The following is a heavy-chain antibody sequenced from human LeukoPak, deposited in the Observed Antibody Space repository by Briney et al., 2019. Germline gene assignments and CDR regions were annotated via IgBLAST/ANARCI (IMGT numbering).Heavy chain of an antibody. V-gene: IGHV3-30-3*01. Sequence: GGSLRLSCAASGFTFSSHAMHWVRQAPGKGLEWVAVISYDGSNKYYADSVKGRFTISRDNSKNTLYLQMNSLSVGDTAVYYCARALYYYGSGEYYFDYWGQGTLVTVSS. CDR1: GFTFSSHA. CDR2: ISYDGSNK. CDR3: ARALYYYGSGEYYFDY. D-gene: IGHD3-10*01. J-gene: IGHJ4*02.